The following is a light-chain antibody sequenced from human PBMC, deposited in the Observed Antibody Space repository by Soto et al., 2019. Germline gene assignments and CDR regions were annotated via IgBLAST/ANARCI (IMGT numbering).Light chain of an antibody. J-gene: IGKJ2*01. CDR1: QTVSSK. CDR2: GPS. Sequence: EIVMTQSPATLSVSPGDRATLSCRASQTVSSKLAWYQQKPGQAPRLLIYGPSTRAAGIPARFSGSGSGTDFTLTISRLEPEDFAVYYCQQYGSSPYTFGQGTKVDIK. CDR3: QQYGSSPYT. V-gene: IGKV3-15*01.